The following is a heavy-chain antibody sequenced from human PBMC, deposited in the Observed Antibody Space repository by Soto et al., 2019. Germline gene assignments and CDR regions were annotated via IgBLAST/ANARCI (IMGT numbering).Heavy chain of an antibody. CDR2: VYYNEHT. J-gene: IGHJ5*01. D-gene: IGHD3-10*01. Sequence: SETLSLTSCDSGTYSNNFASYWGWIRHPPGKGLEWIGTVYYNEHTYYNPSLRSRVAISVDTAKNRFSVNLRSVNAAHTAVYFCARRERYYGSPGWCGPSGQVTLGTVAS. V-gene: IGHV4-39*01. CDR1: GTYSNNFASY. CDR3: ARRERYYGSPGWCGP.